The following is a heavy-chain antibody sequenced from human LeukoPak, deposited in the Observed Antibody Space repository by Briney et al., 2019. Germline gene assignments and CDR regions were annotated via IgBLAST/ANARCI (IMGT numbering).Heavy chain of an antibody. D-gene: IGHD3-16*01. V-gene: IGHV3-53*01. CDR1: GFTVSSNY. Sequence: GGSLTHSCAAPGFTVSSNYMSWVRQAAGKGLEWVSLTYSDGSTYYADSVKGRFTISRDNSENSLYLQMNTLRAEDTAVYYCARGENGIGAAFHIWGQGTMVTVSS. CDR2: TYSDGST. CDR3: ARGENGIGAAFHI. J-gene: IGHJ3*02.